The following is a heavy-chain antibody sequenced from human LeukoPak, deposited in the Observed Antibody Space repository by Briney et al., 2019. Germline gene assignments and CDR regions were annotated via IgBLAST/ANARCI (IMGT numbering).Heavy chain of an antibody. CDR2: MNPNSGNT. CDR1: GYTFTSYD. J-gene: IGHJ6*02. CDR3: ARHSSSWYRSYYYYYGMDV. D-gene: IGHD6-13*01. Sequence: ASVTVSCKASGYTFTSYDINWVRQATGQGLEWMGWMNPNSGNTGYAQKFQGRVTMTRNTSISTAYMELSSLRSEDTAVYYCARHSSSWYRSYYYYYGMDVWGQGTTVTVSS. V-gene: IGHV1-8*01.